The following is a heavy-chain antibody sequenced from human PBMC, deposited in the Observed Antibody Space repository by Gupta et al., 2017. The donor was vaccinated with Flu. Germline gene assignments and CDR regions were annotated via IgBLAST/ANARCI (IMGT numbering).Heavy chain of an antibody. V-gene: IGHV1-69*01. CDR2: IIPIFGTA. J-gene: IGHJ4*02. Sequence: GGTFSSYAISWVRQAPGQGLEWMGGIIPIFGTANYAQKFQGRVTITADESTSTAYRELSSLRSEDTAVYYCARGGGNGGDYWGQGTLVTVSS. D-gene: IGHD2-15*01. CDR1: GGTFSSYA. CDR3: ARGGGNGGDY.